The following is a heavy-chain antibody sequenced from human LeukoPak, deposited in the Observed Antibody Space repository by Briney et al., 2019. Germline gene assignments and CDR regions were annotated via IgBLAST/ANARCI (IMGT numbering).Heavy chain of an antibody. CDR3: ARGYHY. J-gene: IGHJ4*02. V-gene: IGHV4-39*01. CDR1: GVSIIGSTSY. CDR2: INYSGST. Sequence: SETLSLTCTVSGVSIIGSTSYWGWIRQPPGKGLDWIGIINYSGSTYYNPSLRSRVTISVDTSKNQFSLKLNSVTASDTAVYYCARGYHYWGQGTLVTVSS. D-gene: IGHD3-16*02.